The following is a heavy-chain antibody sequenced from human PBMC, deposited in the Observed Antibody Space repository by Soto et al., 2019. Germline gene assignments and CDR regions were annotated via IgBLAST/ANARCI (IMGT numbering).Heavy chain of an antibody. J-gene: IGHJ4*02. CDR1: GFTFSSYG. CDR3: AKEGGRSGSYYISSSYYFDY. V-gene: IGHV3-30*18. D-gene: IGHD1-26*01. Sequence: QVQLVESGGGVVQPGRSLRLSCVASGFTFSSYGMHWVRQAPGKGLEWVAIISYDGSNTYYADSVKGRFTISRDNSKNTVYLQMNSLRAEDTSVYYCAKEGGRSGSYYISSSYYFDYWGQGTLVTVSS. CDR2: ISYDGSNT.